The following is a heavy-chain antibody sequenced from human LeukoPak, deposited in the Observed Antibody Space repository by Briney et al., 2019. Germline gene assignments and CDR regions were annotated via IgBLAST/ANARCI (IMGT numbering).Heavy chain of an antibody. Sequence: GGSLRLSCAASGFTFSSYAMHWVRQAPGKGLEWVAVISYDGSNKYYADSVKGRFTISRDNSKNMLYLQMNSLRAEDTAVYYCARFGHCSSTSCYYYYYYGMDVWGQGTTVTVSS. V-gene: IGHV3-30-3*01. D-gene: IGHD2-2*01. J-gene: IGHJ6*02. CDR2: ISYDGSNK. CDR1: GFTFSSYA. CDR3: ARFGHCSSTSCYYYYYYGMDV.